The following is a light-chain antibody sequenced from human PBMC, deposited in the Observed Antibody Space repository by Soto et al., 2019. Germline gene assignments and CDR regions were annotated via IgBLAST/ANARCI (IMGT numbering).Light chain of an antibody. CDR2: ATS. CDR1: QSVSSSF. Sequence: EIVLTQSPGTLSLSPGERATLSFRAIQSVSSSFLAWYQQKPGQAPRLLIYATSDRATGIPARFSGSGSGTDFTLTISRLEPADSAVYYCQQYDNAPWTFGQGTKVDIK. J-gene: IGKJ1*01. CDR3: QQYDNAPWT. V-gene: IGKV3-20*01.